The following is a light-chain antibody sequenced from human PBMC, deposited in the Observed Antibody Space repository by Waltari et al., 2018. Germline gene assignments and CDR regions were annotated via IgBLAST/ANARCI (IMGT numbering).Light chain of an antibody. CDR2: AAS. J-gene: IGKJ4*01. CDR1: QSVYGN. Sequence: VMTQSPATLSVSPGERATLSCRASQSVYGNLAWHQLGPGQAPRLLIYAASTRATGIPDRFSGRGSDTEFTLTISNMQSEDFAVYYCQQYQLWPLTFGGGTKVEIK. V-gene: IGKV3-15*01. CDR3: QQYQLWPLT.